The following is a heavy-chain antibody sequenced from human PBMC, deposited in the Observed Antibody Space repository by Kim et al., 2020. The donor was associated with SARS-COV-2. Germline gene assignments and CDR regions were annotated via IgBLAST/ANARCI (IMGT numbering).Heavy chain of an antibody. Sequence: KFPGRVTITEDTSTDTAYMELSSLRSEDTAVYYCATSFFGSGSQGAFDIWGQGTMVTVSS. J-gene: IGHJ3*02. CDR3: ATSFFGSGSQGAFDI. D-gene: IGHD3-10*01. V-gene: IGHV1-24*01.